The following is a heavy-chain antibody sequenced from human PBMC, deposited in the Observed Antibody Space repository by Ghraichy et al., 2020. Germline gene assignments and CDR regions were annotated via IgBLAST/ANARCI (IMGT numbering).Heavy chain of an antibody. CDR2: TSYDGSNK. CDR1: GFTFSLYG. V-gene: IGHV3-30*18. CDR3: AKERDSSGYYSFRGDYYGMDV. D-gene: IGHD3-22*01. J-gene: IGHJ6*02. Sequence: GGSLRLSCAASGFTFSLYGMHWVRQAPGKGLEWVAVTSYDGSNKNYADSVKGRFTISRDNSKNTLYLQMNSLRAEDTAVYYCAKERDSSGYYSFRGDYYGMDVWGQGTTVTVSS.